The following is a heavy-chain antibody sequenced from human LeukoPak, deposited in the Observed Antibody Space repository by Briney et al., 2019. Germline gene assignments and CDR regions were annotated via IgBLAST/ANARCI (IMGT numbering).Heavy chain of an antibody. V-gene: IGHV4-59*08. Sequence: SETLSLTCTVSGGSISSYYWSWIRQPPGKGLEWIGYIYYSGSTNYNPSLKSRVTISVDTSKNQFSLKLSSVTAADTAVYYCATLYSSSWYFWFDPWGQGTLVTVSS. J-gene: IGHJ5*02. CDR2: IYYSGST. CDR3: ATLYSSSWYFWFDP. CDR1: GGSISSYY. D-gene: IGHD6-13*01.